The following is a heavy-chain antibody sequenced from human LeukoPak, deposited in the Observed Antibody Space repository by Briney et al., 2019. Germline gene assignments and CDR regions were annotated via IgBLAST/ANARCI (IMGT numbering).Heavy chain of an antibody. J-gene: IGHJ6*02. CDR3: ARDGDITPTDV. CDR1: GFTFSSYA. Sequence: PGGSLRLSCAASGFTFSSYAMHWVRQAPGKGLEWVAVISYDGSNKYYADSVKGRFTISRDNSKNTLYLQMNSLRAEDTAVYYCARDGDITPTDVWGQGTTVTVPS. CDR2: ISYDGSNK. V-gene: IGHV3-30-3*01. D-gene: IGHD2-15*01.